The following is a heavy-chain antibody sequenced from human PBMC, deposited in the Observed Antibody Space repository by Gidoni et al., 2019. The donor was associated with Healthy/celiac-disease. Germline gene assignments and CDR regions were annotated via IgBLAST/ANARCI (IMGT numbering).Heavy chain of an antibody. V-gene: IGHV3-33*01. CDR1: GFTFSSYG. CDR2: IWYDGSNK. D-gene: IGHD5-18*01. Sequence: QVQLVESGGGVVQPGRSLRLSCAASGFTFSSYGMHWVRQAPGKGLEWVAVIWYDGSNKYYADSVKGRFTIYRDNSKNTLYLQMNSLRAEDTAVYYCARGQDVDTAMVLDYWGQGTLVTVSS. CDR3: ARGQDVDTAMVLDY. J-gene: IGHJ4*02.